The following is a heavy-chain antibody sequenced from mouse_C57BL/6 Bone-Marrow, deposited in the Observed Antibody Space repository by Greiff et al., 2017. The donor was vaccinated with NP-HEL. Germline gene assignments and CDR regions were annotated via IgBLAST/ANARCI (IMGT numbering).Heavy chain of an antibody. CDR3: ARWVVTTGDWYFDV. CDR1: GYAFTNYL. V-gene: IGHV1-54*01. J-gene: IGHJ1*03. D-gene: IGHD2-5*01. CDR2: INPGSGGT. Sequence: QVQLKESGAELVRPGTSVKVSCKASGYAFTNYLIEWVKQRPGQGLEWIGVINPGSGGTNYNEKFKGKATLTADKSSSTAYMQLSSLTSEDSAVYFCARWVVTTGDWYFDVWGTGTTVTVSS.